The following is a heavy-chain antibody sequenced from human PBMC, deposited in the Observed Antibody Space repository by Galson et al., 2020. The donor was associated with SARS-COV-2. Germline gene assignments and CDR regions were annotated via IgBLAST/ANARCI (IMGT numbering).Heavy chain of an antibody. CDR3: AKDMVRGVIITRGGFDP. CDR2: ISLDGGST. Sequence: GGSLRLSCAASGFTFDDYTMHWVRHAPGKGLEWVSLISLDGGSTYYADSVKGRFTISRDNSKNSLYLQMNSLRTEDTALYYCAKDMVRGVIITRGGFDPWGQGTLVTVSS. D-gene: IGHD3-10*01. V-gene: IGHV3-43*01. CDR1: GFTFDDYT. J-gene: IGHJ5*02.